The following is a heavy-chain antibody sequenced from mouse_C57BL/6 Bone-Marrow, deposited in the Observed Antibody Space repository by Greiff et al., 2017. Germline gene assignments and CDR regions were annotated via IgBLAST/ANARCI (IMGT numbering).Heavy chain of an antibody. CDR3: TTGAMDY. Sequence: LVESGAELVRPGASVKLSCTASGFNIKDDYMHWVKQRPEQGLEWIGWIDPENGDTAYASKFQGQATITADTASNPAYLQLSSLTSEDTAVYYCTTGAMDYWGQGTSVTVSS. CDR1: GFNIKDDY. V-gene: IGHV14-4*01. J-gene: IGHJ4*01. CDR2: IDPENGDT.